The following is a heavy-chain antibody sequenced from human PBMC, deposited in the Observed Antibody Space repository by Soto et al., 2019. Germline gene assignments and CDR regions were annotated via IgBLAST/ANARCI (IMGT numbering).Heavy chain of an antibody. J-gene: IGHJ5*02. V-gene: IGHV4-31*03. Sequence: SETLSLTCTVSGGSISSGGYYWSWIRQHPGKGLEWIGYIYYSGSTYYNPSLKSRVTISVDTSKNQFSLKLSSVTAADTAVYYCARDQDYGDYEGVGWFDPWGQGTLVTVSS. D-gene: IGHD4-17*01. CDR3: ARDQDYGDYEGVGWFDP. CDR1: GGSISSGGYY. CDR2: IYYSGST.